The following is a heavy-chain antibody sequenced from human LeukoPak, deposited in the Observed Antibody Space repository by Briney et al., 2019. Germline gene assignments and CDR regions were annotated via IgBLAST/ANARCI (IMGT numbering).Heavy chain of an antibody. Sequence: SETLSLTCTVSGYSISSGYYWGWIRQPPGKGLEWIGSIYHSGSTYYNPSLKRRLTISVDTSKNQFSLKLSSVTAADTAVYYAQWAAAGTQGFDYWGQGTLVTVSS. CDR3: QWAAAGTQGFDY. V-gene: IGHV4-38-2*02. CDR1: GYSISSGYY. J-gene: IGHJ4*02. D-gene: IGHD6-13*01. CDR2: IYHSGST.